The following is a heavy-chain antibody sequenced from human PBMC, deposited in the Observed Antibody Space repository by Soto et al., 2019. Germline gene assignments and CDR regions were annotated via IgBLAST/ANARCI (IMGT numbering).Heavy chain of an antibody. V-gene: IGHV4-4*07. D-gene: IGHD3-10*01. CDR1: GGSISNYY. Sequence: PSETLSLTCRISGGSISNYYWSWIRQPAGKGLEWIGRIYTSESTKYNPSLKSRVTMSVDTSKNQFSLNLSSVTAADTAVYYCAKDRVTMANDAFDIWGQGTMVTGSS. CDR2: IYTSEST. CDR3: AKDRVTMANDAFDI. J-gene: IGHJ3*02.